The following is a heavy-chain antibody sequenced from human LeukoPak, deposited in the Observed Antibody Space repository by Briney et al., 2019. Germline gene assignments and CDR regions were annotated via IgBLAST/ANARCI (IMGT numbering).Heavy chain of an antibody. Sequence: KPSETLSLTCAVSGYSISSGYYWGRIRQPPGKGLEWIGSIYHSGSTYYNPSLKSRVTISVDTSKNQFSLKLSSVTAADTAVYYCARHPMVRGAIIKFDPWGQGTLVTVSS. CDR3: ARHPMVRGAIIKFDP. CDR2: IYHSGST. CDR1: GYSISSGYY. D-gene: IGHD3-10*01. V-gene: IGHV4-38-2*01. J-gene: IGHJ5*02.